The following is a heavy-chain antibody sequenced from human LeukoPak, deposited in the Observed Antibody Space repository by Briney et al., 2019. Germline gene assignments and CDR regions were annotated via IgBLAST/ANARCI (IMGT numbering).Heavy chain of an antibody. CDR2: IYYSGST. CDR3: ARVRRDYVWGSYRYPDY. V-gene: IGHV4-39*07. J-gene: IGHJ4*02. Sequence: PSETLSLTCTVSGASVSSTTYYWVWIRQPPGRGLDWIGSIYYSGSTNYNPSLKSRVTISVDTSKNQFSLKLSSVTAADTAVYYCARVRRDYVWGSYRYPDYWGQGTLVTVSS. CDR1: GASVSSTTYY. D-gene: IGHD3-16*02.